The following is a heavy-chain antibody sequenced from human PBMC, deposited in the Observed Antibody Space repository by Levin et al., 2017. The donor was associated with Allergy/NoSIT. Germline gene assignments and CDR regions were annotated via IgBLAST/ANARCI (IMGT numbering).Heavy chain of an antibody. CDR1: GFIFSDYA. CDR2: ITGNGDKT. D-gene: IGHD2-2*01. Sequence: GESLKISCVGSGFIFSDYAISWVRQAPGQGLEWVSSITGNGDKTYYTDSVKGRFTISRDNFKKTLYLQMNSLRAEDAAVYYAFFSRTTWKEGFDVWGQGTMVAVSS. CDR3: FFSRTTWKEGFDV. J-gene: IGHJ3*01. V-gene: IGHV3-23*01.